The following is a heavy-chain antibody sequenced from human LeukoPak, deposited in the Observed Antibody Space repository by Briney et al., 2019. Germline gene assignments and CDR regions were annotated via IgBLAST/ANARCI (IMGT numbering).Heavy chain of an antibody. V-gene: IGHV3-48*02. Sequence: GGSLGLSCAASGFTFGDHIMNWVRQLPGKRLEWVAYVSGSGSTVYYADSVKGRFTVSRDNGKSSLYLEMNSLREEDTAVYYCARPLTIAGTWNFQNWGQGTLVTVSS. J-gene: IGHJ1*01. D-gene: IGHD1-20*01. CDR2: VSGSGSTV. CDR1: GFTFGDHI. CDR3: ARPLTIAGTWNFQN.